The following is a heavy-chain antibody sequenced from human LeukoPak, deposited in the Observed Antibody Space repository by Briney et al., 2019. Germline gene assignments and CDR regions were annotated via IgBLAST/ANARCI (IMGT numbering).Heavy chain of an antibody. CDR3: ARDNYDILTGYHDAFVI. CDR1: GFTFSDYY. D-gene: IGHD3-9*01. CDR2: ISSSGSTI. J-gene: IGHJ3*02. V-gene: IGHV3-11*01. Sequence: PGGSLRLSCAASGFTFSDYYVSWIRQAPGKGLEWVPCISSSGSTIYYADSVKGRFTISRDNAKNSLYLQMNSLRAEDTAVYYCARDNYDILTGYHDAFVIWGQGTMVTVSS.